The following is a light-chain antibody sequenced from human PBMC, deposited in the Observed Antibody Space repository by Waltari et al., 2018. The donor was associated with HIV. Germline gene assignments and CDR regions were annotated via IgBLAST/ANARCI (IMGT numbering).Light chain of an antibody. Sequence: SYELTQPPSLSVSPGRPASITCSGDALPNQYAYWYQQKAGQAPVLIIYKDSERPSGIPERCAGSRSGTTVTLTISGVQAEDEADYYCQSTDSSGTYVVFGGGTKVTVL. CDR2: KDS. CDR3: QSTDSSGTYVV. V-gene: IGLV3-25*03. J-gene: IGLJ2*01. CDR1: ALPNQY.